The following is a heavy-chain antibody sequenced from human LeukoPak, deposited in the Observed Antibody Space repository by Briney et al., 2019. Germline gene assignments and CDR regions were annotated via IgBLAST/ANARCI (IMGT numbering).Heavy chain of an antibody. CDR2: INTDGSAT. J-gene: IGHJ4*02. Sequence: PGGSLRLSCAASGFTFSSHWMFWVRQAPGKGLVWVSRINTDGSATSYADSVKGRFTISRDDAKDTLYLQMNSLRAEDTAVYYCATAPAGYFDYWGQGTLVTVSS. V-gene: IGHV3-74*01. CDR3: ATAPAGYFDY. CDR1: GFTFSSHW. D-gene: IGHD6-13*01.